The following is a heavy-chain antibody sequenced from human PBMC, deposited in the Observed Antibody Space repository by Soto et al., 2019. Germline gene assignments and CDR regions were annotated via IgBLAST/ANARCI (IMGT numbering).Heavy chain of an antibody. V-gene: IGHV1-18*01. Sequence: QVHLVQSGAEVKKPGASVKVSCQGSGYAFTTYGITWVRQAPGQGLEWMGWISAHNGNTNYAQKLQGRVTVNRDTSTSTAYMELRSLRYDDPAVYYCARGRYGDYWGQGALVTVSS. CDR3: ARGRYGDY. D-gene: IGHD1-1*01. CDR2: ISAHNGNT. CDR1: GYAFTTYG. J-gene: IGHJ4*02.